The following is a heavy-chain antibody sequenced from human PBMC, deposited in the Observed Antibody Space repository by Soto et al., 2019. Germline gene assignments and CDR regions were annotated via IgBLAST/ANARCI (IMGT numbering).Heavy chain of an antibody. V-gene: IGHV3-23*01. CDR2: ISDSAGTT. D-gene: IGHD1-26*01. J-gene: IGHJ4*02. CDR1: GIAFSDYA. CDR3: VKGAGPNLPPTVFPTFTY. Sequence: EVPLLESGGGLVQAGASLRLSCAASGIAFSDYAMNWVRQAPGKGLEWVSSISDSAGTTYYADSVKGRFTISRDNSKNTLYLQMNSLRAEDTAVYYCVKGAGPNLPPTVFPTFTYWGQGTLVTVSS.